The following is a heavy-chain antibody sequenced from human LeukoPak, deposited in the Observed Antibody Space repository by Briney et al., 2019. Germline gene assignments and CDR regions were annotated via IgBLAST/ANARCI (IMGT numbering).Heavy chain of an antibody. CDR3: AREDRSGGFGY. D-gene: IGHD6-19*01. J-gene: IGHJ4*02. Sequence: GGSLRLSCAVSGFTVSSNYMNWVRQAPGKGLEWVSVIYSGGSTYYADSVKGRFTISRDDSKNTLYLQMNSLRAEDTAVYYCAREDRSGGFGYWGQGTLVTVSS. CDR2: IYSGGST. V-gene: IGHV3-66*01. CDR1: GFTVSSNY.